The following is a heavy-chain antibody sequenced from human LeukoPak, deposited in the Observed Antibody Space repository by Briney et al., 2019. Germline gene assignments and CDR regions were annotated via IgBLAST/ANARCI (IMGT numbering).Heavy chain of an antibody. V-gene: IGHV4-59*01. CDR3: ARARGRFPFDY. J-gene: IGHJ4*02. Sequence: PSETLSLTCTVSGGSINNYYWSWIRQPPGKGLEWIGYIYYSGSTNYNPSLKGRVTISVDTSKNQFSLKLSSVTAADTAVYYCARARGRFPFDYWGQGTLVTVSS. CDR2: IYYSGST. CDR1: GGSINNYY. D-gene: IGHD3-16*01.